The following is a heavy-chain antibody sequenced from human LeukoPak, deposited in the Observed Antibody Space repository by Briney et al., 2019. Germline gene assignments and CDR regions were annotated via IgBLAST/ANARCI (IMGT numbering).Heavy chain of an antibody. D-gene: IGHD3-9*01. V-gene: IGHV4-39*07. CDR3: AREGSSYDTLTGYNRPYYGMDV. J-gene: IGHJ6*02. Sequence: SETLSLTCTVSGGSFGNYYWGWIRQPPGKGLEWIGSIYYSGSTYYNPSLKSRVTISVDTSKNQFSLRLRYVTAADTAVYYCAREGSSYDTLTGYNRPYYGMDVWGQGTTVTVSS. CDR1: GGSFGNYY. CDR2: IYYSGST.